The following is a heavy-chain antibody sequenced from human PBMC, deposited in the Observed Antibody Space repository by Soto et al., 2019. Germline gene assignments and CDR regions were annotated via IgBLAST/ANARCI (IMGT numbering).Heavy chain of an antibody. J-gene: IGHJ4*02. V-gene: IGHV3-15*07. D-gene: IGHD2-15*01. CDR1: GLIFTTAW. CDR3: TTGSVEGY. Sequence: EVQLVESGGGLVRPGGPLRLSCETSGLIFTTAWWNWVRQAPGKGLEWVGRVKTKAQGERKDYGEAVQGRFTISRDDSKNSLHLQMTSLRTEDTAVYYCTTGSVEGYWGQGVLVTVSS. CDR2: VKTKAQGERK.